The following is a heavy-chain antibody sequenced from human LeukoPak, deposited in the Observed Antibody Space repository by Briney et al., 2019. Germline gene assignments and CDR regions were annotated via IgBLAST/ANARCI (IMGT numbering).Heavy chain of an antibody. Sequence: ASVKVSCKASGYTFTDYYMHWVRQAPGQGLEWMGWIDPHGGGTNYAQKSQGRVTMTRDTSISTAYMELSRLRSDDTAVYYCAREYYDSSGRKHGFDIWGQGTMVTVSS. D-gene: IGHD3-22*01. CDR1: GYTFTDYY. J-gene: IGHJ3*02. V-gene: IGHV1-2*02. CDR2: IDPHGGGT. CDR3: AREYYDSSGRKHGFDI.